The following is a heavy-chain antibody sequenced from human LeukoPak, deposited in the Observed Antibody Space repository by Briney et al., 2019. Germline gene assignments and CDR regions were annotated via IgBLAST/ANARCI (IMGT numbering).Heavy chain of an antibody. CDR2: IFYSGST. CDR1: GGSISTSSYY. V-gene: IGHV4-39*07. J-gene: IGHJ3*02. Sequence: PSETLSLTCTVSGGSISTSSYYWGWVRQPPGKGLEWIGNIFYSGSTYYSPSLKSRVTISLDTSRNQFSLKLNSVTAADTAVYYCAKSNGYGLVGIWGQETMVTVSS. D-gene: IGHD3-10*01. CDR3: AKSNGYGLVGI.